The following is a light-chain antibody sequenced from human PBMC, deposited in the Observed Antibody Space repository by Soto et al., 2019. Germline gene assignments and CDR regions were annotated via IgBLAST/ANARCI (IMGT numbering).Light chain of an antibody. V-gene: IGKV3-20*01. Sequence: EIVLTQSPGTLSLSPGERATLSCRASQSVSSSYLAWYQQKPGQAPRLLIYGASSRATGIPDRFSGSGSGTDFTLTISRLEPEDFAVYYCHSGFTFGPGTKVDI. J-gene: IGKJ3*01. CDR1: QSVSSSY. CDR3: HSGFT. CDR2: GAS.